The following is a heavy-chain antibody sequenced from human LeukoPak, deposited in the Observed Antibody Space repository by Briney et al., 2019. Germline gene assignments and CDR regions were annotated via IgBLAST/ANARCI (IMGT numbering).Heavy chain of an antibody. Sequence: APVKVSCKASGYTFTGYYMHWVRQAPGQGLEWMGWINPNSGGTNYAQKFQGRVTMTRDTSISTAYMELSRLRSDDTAVYYCARVGVKYYYDSSGYYDYRGQGTLVTVSS. CDR2: INPNSGGT. J-gene: IGHJ4*02. D-gene: IGHD3-22*01. CDR3: ARVGVKYYYDSSGYYDY. V-gene: IGHV1-2*02. CDR1: GYTFTGYY.